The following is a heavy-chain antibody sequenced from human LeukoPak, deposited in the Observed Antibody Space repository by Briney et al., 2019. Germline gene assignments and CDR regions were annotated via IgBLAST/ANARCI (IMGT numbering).Heavy chain of an antibody. CDR2: TNAGNGNT. Sequence: GASVKVSCKASGYTFTSYAMHWVRQAPGQRLEWMGWTNAGNGNTKYSQKFQGGVTITRDTSASTAYMELSSLRSEDTAVYYCARVPYSGSYPGYFQHWGQGTLVTVSS. CDR1: GYTFTSYA. D-gene: IGHD1-26*01. J-gene: IGHJ1*01. CDR3: ARVPYSGSYPGYFQH. V-gene: IGHV1-3*01.